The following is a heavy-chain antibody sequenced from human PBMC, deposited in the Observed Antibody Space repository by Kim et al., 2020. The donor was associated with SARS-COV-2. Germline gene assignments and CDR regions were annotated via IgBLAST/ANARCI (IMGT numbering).Heavy chain of an antibody. V-gene: IGHV1-18*01. J-gene: IGHJ6*02. D-gene: IGHD6-13*01. CDR3: ARGSIAAAGTNGMDV. Sequence: QKLQGRVTMTTDTSTSTAYMELRSLRSDDTAVYYCARGSIAAAGTNGMDVWGQGTTVTVSS.